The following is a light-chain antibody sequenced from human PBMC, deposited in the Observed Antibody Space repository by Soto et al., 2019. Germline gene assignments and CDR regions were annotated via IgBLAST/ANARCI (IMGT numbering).Light chain of an antibody. Sequence: EIEMTHTPFSLPVTPGKRASIPCRSSQSLLDSDDGKTYVEWYLQKPGKSPLIVIYMLSYRASVVPDRFSGSGSGTDLTLKISRVEAEDVGVYYCMQRIEFPWTXCQGTKVDIK. CDR2: MLS. V-gene: IGKV2-40*01. CDR3: MQRIEFPWT. CDR1: QSLLDSDDGKTY. J-gene: IGKJ1*01.